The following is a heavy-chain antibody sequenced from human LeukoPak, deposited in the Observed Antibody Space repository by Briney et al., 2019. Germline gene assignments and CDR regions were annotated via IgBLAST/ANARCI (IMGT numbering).Heavy chain of an antibody. D-gene: IGHD3-9*01. V-gene: IGHV3-23*01. Sequence: GGSLRLSCAASGFTFSSYAMSWVRQAPGKGLEWVSSISGSVGSTYYADSVKGRFTISRDNSKNTLYLQMNSLRAEDTAVYYCANPATYYDILTDYYAEYFQHWGQGTLVTVSS. CDR1: GFTFSSYA. J-gene: IGHJ1*01. CDR3: ANPATYYDILTDYYAEYFQH. CDR2: ISGSVGST.